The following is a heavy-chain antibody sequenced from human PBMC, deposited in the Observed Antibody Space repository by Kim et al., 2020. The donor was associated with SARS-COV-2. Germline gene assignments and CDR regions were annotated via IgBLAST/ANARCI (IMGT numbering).Heavy chain of an antibody. J-gene: IGHJ4*02. CDR1: GYSFTSYW. D-gene: IGHD2-2*01. CDR2: IYPGDSDT. V-gene: IGHV5-51*01. Sequence: GESLKISCKGSGYSFTSYWIGWVRQMPGKGLEWMGIIYPGDSDTRYSPSFQGQVTISADKSISTAYLQWSSLKASDTAMYYCARQGGVVPAAISRTDIGSDFDYWGQGTLVTVSS. CDR3: ARQGGVVPAAISRTDIGSDFDY.